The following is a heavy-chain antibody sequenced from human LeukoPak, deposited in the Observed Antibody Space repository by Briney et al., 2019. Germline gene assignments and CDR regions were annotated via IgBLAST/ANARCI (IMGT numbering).Heavy chain of an antibody. CDR1: GGTFSSYA. CDR2: IIPIFGTA. CDR3: ARARFYYGSGRHNSVRAFDI. Sequence: SVKVSCKASGGTFSSYAISWVRQAPGQGLEWMGGIIPIFGTANYAQKFQGRVTITTDESTSTAYMELSSLRSEDTAVYYCARARFYYGSGRHNSVRAFDIWGQGTMVTVSS. J-gene: IGHJ3*02. D-gene: IGHD3-10*01. V-gene: IGHV1-69*05.